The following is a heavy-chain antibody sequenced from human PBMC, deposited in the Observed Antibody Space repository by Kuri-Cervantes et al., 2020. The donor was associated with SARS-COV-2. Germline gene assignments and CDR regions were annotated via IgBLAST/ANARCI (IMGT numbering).Heavy chain of an antibody. CDR1: GFSLSTSGMC. CDR3: ERTTVTNALDY. Sequence: SGPTLGMPTQTLTLTCTFSGFSLSTSGMCVSWIRHPTGKALEWLVRSDWDDDKYYSTYLKTRLTISKYTSKNHVVLTMANMDPVDTDTYYCERTTVTNALDYWGQGTLVTVSS. J-gene: IGHJ4*02. V-gene: IGHV2-70*11. D-gene: IGHD4-17*01. CDR2: SDWDDDK.